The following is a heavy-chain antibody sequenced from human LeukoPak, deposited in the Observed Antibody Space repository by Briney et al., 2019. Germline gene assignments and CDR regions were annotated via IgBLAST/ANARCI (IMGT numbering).Heavy chain of an antibody. CDR1: SGSISSYY. V-gene: IGHV4-4*07. Sequence: SEXLSLTCTVSSGSISSYYWSWLRQPAGKGLEGFCPIYTTSSTYYHPSLTRPVTISVDTSKNQFSLKLSSVTAADTAVYYCASYSSSTWYGLDYWGQGTLVTVSS. J-gene: IGHJ4*02. D-gene: IGHD6-13*01. CDR2: IYTTSST. CDR3: ASYSSSTWYGLDY.